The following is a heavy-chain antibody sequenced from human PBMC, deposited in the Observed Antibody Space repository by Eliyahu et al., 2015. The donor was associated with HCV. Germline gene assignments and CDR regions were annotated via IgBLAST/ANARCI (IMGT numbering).Heavy chain of an antibody. CDR1: GFSLSTSGVS. D-gene: IGHD5-18*01. CDR2: IDWDDDK. J-gene: IGHJ6*02. V-gene: IGHV2-70*15. CDR3: ARTTWTQIWTGGDFYYNGMDV. Sequence: QVTLRESGPALVKPTQTLTLTCTFSGFSLSTSGVSVSWIRQPPGKALEWLARIDWDDDKYYSTSLKTRLTISKDTSKNQVVLTMTNMDPVDTATYYCARTTWTQIWTGGDFYYNGMDVWGQGTTVTVSS.